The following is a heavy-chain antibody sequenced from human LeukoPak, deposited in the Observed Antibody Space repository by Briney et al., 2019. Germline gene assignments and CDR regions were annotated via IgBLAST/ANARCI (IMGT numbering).Heavy chain of an antibody. D-gene: IGHD3-22*01. Sequence: PSQTLSLTCAVSGGSISSGGYSWSWIRQPPGKGLEWIGYIYYSGSTYYNPSLKSRVTISVDTSKNQFSLKLSSVTAADTAVYYCARAPYHYDSSGYYYIFDYWGQGTLVTVSS. CDR2: IYYSGST. CDR1: GGSISSGGYS. V-gene: IGHV4-30-4*07. J-gene: IGHJ4*02. CDR3: ARAPYHYDSSGYYYIFDY.